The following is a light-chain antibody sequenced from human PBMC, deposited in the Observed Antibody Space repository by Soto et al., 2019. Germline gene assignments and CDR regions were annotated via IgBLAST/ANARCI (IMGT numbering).Light chain of an antibody. J-gene: IGLJ2*01. CDR2: SNN. Sequence: QSVLTQPPSVSGAPGQRVTISCTGSSSNIGAGYDVHWYQQLPGTAPKLLIYSNNQRPPGVPDRFSGSKSGTSASLAISGLRSEDEADYYCSTWDDSLSGPVFGGGTKLTVL. V-gene: IGLV1-47*02. CDR1: SSNIGAGYD. CDR3: STWDDSLSGPV.